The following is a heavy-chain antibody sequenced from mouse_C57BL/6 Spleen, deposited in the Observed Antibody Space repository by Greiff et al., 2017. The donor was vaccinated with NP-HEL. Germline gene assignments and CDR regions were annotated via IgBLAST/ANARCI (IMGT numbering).Heavy chain of an antibody. J-gene: IGHJ1*03. CDR3: ARCFITTVVATDWYFDV. D-gene: IGHD1-1*01. CDR1: GYTFTSYW. V-gene: IGHV1-72*01. CDR2: IDPNSGGT. Sequence: QVQLQQPGAELVKPGASVKLSCKASGYTFTSYWMHWVKQRPGRGLEWIGRIDPNSGGTKYNEKFKSKATLTVDKPSSTAYMQLSSLTSEDSAVYYCARCFITTVVATDWYFDVWGTGTTVTVSS.